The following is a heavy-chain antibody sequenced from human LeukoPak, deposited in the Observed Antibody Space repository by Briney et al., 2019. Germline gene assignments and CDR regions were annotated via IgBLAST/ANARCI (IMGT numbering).Heavy chain of an antibody. D-gene: IGHD2-15*01. J-gene: IGHJ4*02. CDR1: GFTFSSNG. Sequence: GGSLRLSCAASGFTFSSNGMSWVRQAPGKGLEWVSAISGSGGSTYYADSVKGRFTISRDNSKNTLYLQMNSLRAEDTAVYYCAKKNPYCSGGSCSSYYFDYWGQGTLVTVSS. CDR3: AKKNPYCSGGSCSSYYFDY. CDR2: ISGSGGST. V-gene: IGHV3-23*01.